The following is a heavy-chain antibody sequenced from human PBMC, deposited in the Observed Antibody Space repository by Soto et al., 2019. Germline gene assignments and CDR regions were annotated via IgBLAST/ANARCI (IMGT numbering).Heavy chain of an antibody. D-gene: IGHD6-13*01. Sequence: APVKVSCKASGYTFTAYTMHWVRQAPGQRLEWMGWISAGNGNTKYSQKFQGRVTITRDTSASAAYMELSSLGSEDTAVYYCATDTIAAAIYYFDYWGQGTLVTVSS. CDR3: ATDTIAAAIYYFDY. CDR1: GYTFTAYT. CDR2: ISAGNGNT. V-gene: IGHV1-3*01. J-gene: IGHJ4*02.